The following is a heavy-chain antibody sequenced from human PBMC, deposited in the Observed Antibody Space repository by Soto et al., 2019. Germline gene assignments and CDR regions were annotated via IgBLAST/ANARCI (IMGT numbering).Heavy chain of an antibody. V-gene: IGHV1-2*04. Sequence: ASVKVSCKASGYTFTGYYMHWVRQAPGQGLEWMGWINPNSGGTNYAQKFQGWVTMTRDTSISTAYMERSRLRSDDTAVYYCARLPVGYCSGGSCYDAVDIWGQGTMVTVSS. CDR1: GYTFTGYY. J-gene: IGHJ3*02. CDR3: ARLPVGYCSGGSCYDAVDI. D-gene: IGHD2-15*01. CDR2: INPNSGGT.